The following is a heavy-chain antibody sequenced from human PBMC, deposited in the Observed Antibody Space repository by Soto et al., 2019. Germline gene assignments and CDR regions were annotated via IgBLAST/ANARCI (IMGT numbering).Heavy chain of an antibody. J-gene: IGHJ4*02. CDR3: AKESLYSTVTTNFDY. CDR1: GFTLSRFA. Sequence: VGSLRLSCAASGFTLSRFAMNWVRQAPWKGLEWVSTIFGSGTSTYYADSVKGRFTISRDNSKNTLYLQMYSLRAEDTAVYYCAKESLYSTVTTNFDYWGQGTLVTVSS. CDR2: IFGSGTST. V-gene: IGHV3-23*01. D-gene: IGHD4-4*01.